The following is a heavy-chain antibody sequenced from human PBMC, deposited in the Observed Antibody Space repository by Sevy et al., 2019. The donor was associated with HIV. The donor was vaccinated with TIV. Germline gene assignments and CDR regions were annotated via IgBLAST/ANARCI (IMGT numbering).Heavy chain of an antibody. CDR3: ARGGHLYYGMDV. CDR1: GFTFRTYN. CDR2: ISPSSSTI. J-gene: IGHJ6*02. Sequence: GGSLRLSCAASGFTFRTYNMNWVRQAPGKGLEWLSYISPSSSTIHYADSVKGRFTISRDNPKSSLYLQMNSLRAGDTAVYYRARGGHLYYGMDVWGQGTTVTVSS. D-gene: IGHD3-16*01. V-gene: IGHV3-48*01.